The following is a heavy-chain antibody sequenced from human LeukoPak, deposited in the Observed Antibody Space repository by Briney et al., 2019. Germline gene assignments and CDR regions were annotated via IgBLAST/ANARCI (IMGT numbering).Heavy chain of an antibody. J-gene: IGHJ3*02. Sequence: PGGSLRLSCAASGFTLSSYSMNWVRQAPGKGLEWVSYISSSSTHIYYADSVKGRFTISRDNAKNSLYLQMNSLRDEDTAVYYCARDLSGRYAFDIWGQGTMVTVSS. V-gene: IGHV3-48*02. CDR2: ISSSSTHI. D-gene: IGHD3-10*01. CDR3: ARDLSGRYAFDI. CDR1: GFTLSSYS.